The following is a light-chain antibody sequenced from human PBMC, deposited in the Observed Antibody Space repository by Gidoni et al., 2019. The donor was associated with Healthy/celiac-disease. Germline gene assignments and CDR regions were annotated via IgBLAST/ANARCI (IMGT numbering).Light chain of an antibody. V-gene: IGKV3-15*01. J-gene: IGKJ1*01. CDR3: QQYNNWPWT. CDR2: GAS. CDR1: QSGSSN. Sequence: ELVMTQSPAPLPVSPGERATLSCRASQSGSSNLAWYQPQPGQAPRLLIYGASTRATGIPARFSGSGSGTEFTLTISSLQSEDFAVYYCQQYNNWPWTFXXXTKVEIK.